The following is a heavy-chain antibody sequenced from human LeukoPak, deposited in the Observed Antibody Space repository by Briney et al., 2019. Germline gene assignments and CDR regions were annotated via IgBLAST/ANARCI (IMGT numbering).Heavy chain of an antibody. Sequence: ASVKVSCKASGGTFSSYAISWVRQAPGQGLEWMGGIIPIFGTANYAQKFQGRVTITADKSTSTAYMELSSLRSEDTAVYYCASTLIAARPVYYYYMDVWGKGTTVTVSS. CDR2: IIPIFGTA. V-gene: IGHV1-69*06. J-gene: IGHJ6*03. CDR1: GGTFSSYA. D-gene: IGHD6-6*01. CDR3: ASTLIAARPVYYYYMDV.